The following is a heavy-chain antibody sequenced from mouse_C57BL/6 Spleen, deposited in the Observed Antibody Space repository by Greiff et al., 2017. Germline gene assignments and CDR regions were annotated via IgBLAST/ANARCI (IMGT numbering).Heavy chain of an antibody. CDR1: GYAFSSYW. Sequence: VQLQQSGAELVKPGASVKISCNASGYAFSSYWMNWVKQRPGTGLEWIGQLSPGDGDTNYNGKFKGKATLTADKSSSTAYMQLSSLTSEDSAVYFCARGYEAYAMDYWGQGTSVTVSS. D-gene: IGHD2-2*01. V-gene: IGHV1-80*01. CDR2: LSPGDGDT. J-gene: IGHJ4*01. CDR3: ARGYEAYAMDY.